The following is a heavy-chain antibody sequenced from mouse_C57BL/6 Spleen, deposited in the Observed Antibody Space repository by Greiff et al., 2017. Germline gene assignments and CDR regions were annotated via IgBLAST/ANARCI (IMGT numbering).Heavy chain of an antibody. V-gene: IGHV1-69*01. CDR2: IDPSDSYT. Sequence: QVQLQQPGAELVMPGASVKLSCKASGYTFTSYWMHWVKQRPGQGLEWIGEIDPSDSYTNYNQKFKGESTLTVDKSSSTAYMQLSSLTSEDSAVYYCARGDYGRYFDYWGQGTTLTVSS. J-gene: IGHJ2*01. CDR3: ARGDYGRYFDY. CDR1: GYTFTSYW. D-gene: IGHD1-1*01.